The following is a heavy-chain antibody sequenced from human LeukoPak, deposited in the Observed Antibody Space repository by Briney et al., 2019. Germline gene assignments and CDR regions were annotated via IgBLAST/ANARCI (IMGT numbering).Heavy chain of an antibody. CDR3: ATDRLLWFGEFLDY. V-gene: IGHV1-24*01. J-gene: IGHJ4*02. D-gene: IGHD3-10*01. CDR2: FDPEDGET. Sequence: ASVKVSCKVSGYTLTELSMHWVRQAPGKGLEWMGGFDPEDGETIYAQKFQGRVTMTEDTSTDTAYMELSSLRSGDTAVYYCATDRLLWFGEFLDYWGQGTLVTVSS. CDR1: GYTLTELS.